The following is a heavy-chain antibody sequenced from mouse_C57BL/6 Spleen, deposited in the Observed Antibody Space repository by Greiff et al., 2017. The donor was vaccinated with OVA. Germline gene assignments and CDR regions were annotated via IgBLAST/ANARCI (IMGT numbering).Heavy chain of an antibody. Sequence: EVQVVESEGGLVQPGSSMKLSCTASGFTFSDYYMAWVRQVPEKGLEWVANINYDGSSTYYLDTLKSRFIISRDNAKNILYLQMSSLKSEDTATYYCAREGNYDAMDYWGQGTSVTVSS. D-gene: IGHD2-1*01. CDR1: GFTFSDYY. CDR3: AREGNYDAMDY. V-gene: IGHV5-16*01. CDR2: INYDGSST. J-gene: IGHJ4*01.